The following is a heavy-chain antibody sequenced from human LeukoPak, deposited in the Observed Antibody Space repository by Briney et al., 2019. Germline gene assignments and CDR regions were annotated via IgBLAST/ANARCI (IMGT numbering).Heavy chain of an antibody. CDR1: GGTFSSYA. D-gene: IGHD2-15*01. CDR3: ARDLVAARTYYYYMDV. J-gene: IGHJ6*03. CDR2: IIPIFGTA. Sequence: ASVKVSCKASGGTFSSYAISWVRQAPGQGLEWMGGIIPIFGTANYAQKFQGRVTITADKSTSTAYMELSSLRSEDTAVYYCARDLVAARTYYYYMDVWGKGTTVTVSS. V-gene: IGHV1-69*06.